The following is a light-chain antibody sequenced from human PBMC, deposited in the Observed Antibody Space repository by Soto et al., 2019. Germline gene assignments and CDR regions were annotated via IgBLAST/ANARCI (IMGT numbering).Light chain of an antibody. CDR3: QQRSSWPRT. J-gene: IGKJ4*02. CDR2: DAS. CDR1: QTVSSY. V-gene: IGKV3-11*01. Sequence: EIVLPQSPATLSLSPGERATLSCRASQTVSSYLAWYQQKAGQAPRPLIYDASNRAPGIPARFSGSGSGTDFTLTIRSREREDFAVYYCQQRSSWPRTFGGGTTVDIK.